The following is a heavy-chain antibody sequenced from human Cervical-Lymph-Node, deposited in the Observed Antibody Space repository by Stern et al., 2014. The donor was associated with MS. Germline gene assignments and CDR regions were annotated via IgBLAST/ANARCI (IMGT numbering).Heavy chain of an antibody. CDR3: GVAGNY. J-gene: IGHJ4*02. Sequence: EVQLVESGGDLVPPGGSLRLSCAGSGFTFTSYAMHWVRQAPGKGLEWVSGISVKGLNTYYADSVKGRFTISRDTSTHTLYLQMSSLRADDTAVYYCGVAGNYWGQGTLVTVSS. V-gene: IGHV3-23*04. CDR1: GFTFTSYA. CDR2: ISVKGLNT. D-gene: IGHD1-1*01.